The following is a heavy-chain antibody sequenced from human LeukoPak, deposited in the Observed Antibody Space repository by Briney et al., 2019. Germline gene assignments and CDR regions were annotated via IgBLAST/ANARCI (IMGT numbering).Heavy chain of an antibody. CDR3: AKDVKAGSGDYYFDY. CDR1: GFTFSRYA. D-gene: IGHD3-3*01. CDR2: VSVSGGST. J-gene: IGHJ4*02. Sequence: GGSLRLSCAASGFTFSRYALNWARQAPGKGLEWVSTVSVSGGSTYYADSVKGWFTISRDNSENTLYLQMYSLRAEDTAVYYCAKDVKAGSGDYYFDYWGQGTLVTVSS. V-gene: IGHV3-23*01.